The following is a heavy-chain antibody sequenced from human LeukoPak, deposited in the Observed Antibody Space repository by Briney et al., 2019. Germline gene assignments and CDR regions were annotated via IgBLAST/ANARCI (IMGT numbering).Heavy chain of an antibody. J-gene: IGHJ3*01. CDR2: ISPADSDT. CDR1: GNTFSNLW. CDR3: ARHKADLDGFDV. V-gene: IGHV5-51*01. Sequence: GESLRISCEASGNTFSNLWIAWVRQKPGQGLEYLGMISPADSDTRYNPSFQGQVTISAGKSISTAFLQWNSLKASDTAMYHCARHKADLDGFDVWGPGTMVTVSS.